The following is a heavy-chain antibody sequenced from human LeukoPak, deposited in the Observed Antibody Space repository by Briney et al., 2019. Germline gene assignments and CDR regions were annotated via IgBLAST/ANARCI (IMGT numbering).Heavy chain of an antibody. J-gene: IGHJ6*04. V-gene: IGHV3-48*03. D-gene: IGHD3-10*02. CDR2: ISSSGSTI. CDR3: AELGITMFGGV. Sequence: GGSLRLSCAASGFTFSSYEMNWVRQAPGKGLEWVSYISSSGSTIYYADSVKGRCTISRDNAKNSLYLQMNSLRAEDTAVYYCAELGITMFGGVWGKGTTVTISS. CDR1: GFTFSSYE.